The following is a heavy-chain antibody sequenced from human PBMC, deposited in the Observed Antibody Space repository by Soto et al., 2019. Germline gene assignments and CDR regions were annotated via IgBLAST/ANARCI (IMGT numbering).Heavy chain of an antibody. J-gene: IGHJ5*02. D-gene: IGHD3-22*01. CDR2: IFHSGST. CDR1: GYSISSGYY. Sequence: SETLSLTCAVSGYSISSGYYWAWIRQPPGKGLEWIGSIFHSGSTYYNPSLKSRVTISVDTSKNHFSLNLSSATAADTAVYYCARGDYYDSSDNIHNWLDPWGQGTLVTAPQ. V-gene: IGHV4-38-2*01. CDR3: ARGDYYDSSDNIHNWLDP.